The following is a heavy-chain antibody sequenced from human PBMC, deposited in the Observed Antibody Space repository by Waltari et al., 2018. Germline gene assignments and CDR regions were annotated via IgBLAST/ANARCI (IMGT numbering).Heavy chain of an antibody. Sequence: QVQLQESGPGLVKPSQTLSLTCTVSGGSISSGSYYWSWIRQPAGKGLEWIGRIYTSGSTNYNPSLKSRVTISVDTSKNQFSLKLSSVTAADTAVYYCAREVGYYYGSGSYRSYNWFDPWGQGTLVTVSS. CDR3: AREVGYYYGSGSYRSYNWFDP. CDR1: GGSISSGSYY. V-gene: IGHV4-61*02. CDR2: IYTSGST. J-gene: IGHJ5*02. D-gene: IGHD3-10*01.